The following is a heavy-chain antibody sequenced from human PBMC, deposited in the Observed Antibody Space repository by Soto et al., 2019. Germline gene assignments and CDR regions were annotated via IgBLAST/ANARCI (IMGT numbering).Heavy chain of an antibody. D-gene: IGHD2-15*01. CDR3: ARGGGSCIDY. J-gene: IGHJ4*02. Sequence: GESLKISCAASGFTFSSYAMHWVRQAPGKGLEYVSAISSDGSSTYYADSVKGRFTISRDNPKNTLYLQMNSLRAEDTAVYYCARGGGSCIDYWGQGTLVTVSS. CDR2: ISSDGSST. V-gene: IGHV3-64*02. CDR1: GFTFSSYA.